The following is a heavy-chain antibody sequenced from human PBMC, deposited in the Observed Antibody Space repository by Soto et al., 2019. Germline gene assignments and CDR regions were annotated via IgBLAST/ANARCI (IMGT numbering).Heavy chain of an antibody. J-gene: IGHJ3*02. CDR1: GYTFTSYG. CDR3: AREGQPIGAFDI. V-gene: IGHV1-18*01. CDR2: ISAYSGNT. Sequence: GGSVKVSCKASGYTFTSYGISWVRQAPGQGLEWMAWISAYSGNTNYAQKLQGRVTMTTDTSTSTAYMELRSLRSDDTAVYYCAREGQPIGAFDIWGQGTMVTVSS. D-gene: IGHD2-21*01.